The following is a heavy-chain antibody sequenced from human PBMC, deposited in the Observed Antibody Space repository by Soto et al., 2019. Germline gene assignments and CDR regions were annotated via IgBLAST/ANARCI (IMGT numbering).Heavy chain of an antibody. CDR3: AKAPRYDEFLFEY. Sequence: EVQLLESGGGLVQPGGSLRLSCAASGFTFSSYAMSWVRQSPGKGLEWVSAISGSGGSTYYADSVKGRFTISRDNSKNTLYLQMNSLSAEDTAVYYRAKAPRYDEFLFEYWGQGPLVTVSS. V-gene: IGHV3-23*01. J-gene: IGHJ4*02. CDR2: ISGSGGST. D-gene: IGHD3-3*01. CDR1: GFTFSSYA.